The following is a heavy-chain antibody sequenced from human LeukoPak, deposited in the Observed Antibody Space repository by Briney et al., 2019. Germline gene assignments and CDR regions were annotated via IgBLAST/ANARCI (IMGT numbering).Heavy chain of an antibody. J-gene: IGHJ4*02. D-gene: IGHD5-12*01. V-gene: IGHV3-30*04. CDR1: GFTFDSYA. CDR2: ISFDGSNR. CDR3: ARDQLAYSGYDTLFAY. Sequence: GGSLRLSCAASGFTFDSYAIHWVRQAPGKGLERVAVISFDGSNRFYADSVKGRFSISRDNSKKTLYLQMNSLRVEDSAVYFCARDQLAYSGYDTLFAYWGQGTLVTVSS.